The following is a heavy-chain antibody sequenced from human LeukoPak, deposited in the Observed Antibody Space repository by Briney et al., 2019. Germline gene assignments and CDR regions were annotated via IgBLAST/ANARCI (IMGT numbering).Heavy chain of an antibody. V-gene: IGHV3-66*01. CDR2: IYSGGST. Sequence: GGSLRLSCAASGFTVSSYYMTWVRQAAGKGLEWVSVIYSGGSTYYADSVKGRVAISRDNSKNTVFLQRNSVRAEDTAVYYCARSYSNHLFGMDVWGQGTTVT. CDR1: GFTVSSYY. J-gene: IGHJ6*02. CDR3: ARSYSNHLFGMDV. D-gene: IGHD4-11*01.